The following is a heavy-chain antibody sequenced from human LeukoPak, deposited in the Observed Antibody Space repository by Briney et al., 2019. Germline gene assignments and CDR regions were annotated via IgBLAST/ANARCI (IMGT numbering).Heavy chain of an antibody. CDR1: GYSFSSYW. V-gene: IGHV5-51*01. Sequence: GETLKISCKCSGYSFSSYWIGWVRQMPGKGLEWMGISYPGDSDTRYSPSFQGQVTISADKSISTAYLQWSSLKASDTAMYYCARRGSSYFDYWGQGTLVTVSS. J-gene: IGHJ4*02. CDR3: ARRGSSYFDY. CDR2: SYPGDSDT. D-gene: IGHD6-13*01.